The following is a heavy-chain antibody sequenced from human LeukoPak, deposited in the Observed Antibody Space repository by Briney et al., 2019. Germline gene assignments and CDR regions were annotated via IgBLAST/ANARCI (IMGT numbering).Heavy chain of an antibody. D-gene: IGHD6-19*01. Sequence: GGSLRLSCAASGFTFSNYWMGWVRQAPGKGLEWVSNIKQDGSEKYYVDSVKGRFTISRDNAKNSLYLQMNSLRAEDTAVYYCARDSSSPTWGQGTLVTVSS. V-gene: IGHV3-7*03. CDR1: GFTFSNYW. CDR3: ARDSSSPT. CDR2: IKQDGSEK. J-gene: IGHJ4*02.